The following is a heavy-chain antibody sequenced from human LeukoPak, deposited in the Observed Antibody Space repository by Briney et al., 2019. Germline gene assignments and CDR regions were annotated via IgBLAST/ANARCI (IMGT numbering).Heavy chain of an antibody. Sequence: RASVKVSCKASGYTFTGYYMHWVQQAPGQGLEWMGWINPNSGGTNYAQKFQGRVTMTRDTSISTAYMELSRLRSDDTAVYYCARDYDFWSGYYHFDYWGQGTLVTVSS. CDR3: ARDYDFWSGYYHFDY. CDR2: INPNSGGT. V-gene: IGHV1-2*02. CDR1: GYTFTGYY. D-gene: IGHD3-3*01. J-gene: IGHJ4*02.